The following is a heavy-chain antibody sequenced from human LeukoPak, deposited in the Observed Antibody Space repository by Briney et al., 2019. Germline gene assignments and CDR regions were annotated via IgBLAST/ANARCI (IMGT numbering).Heavy chain of an antibody. Sequence: GGSLRLSCAASGFTFSSYAMSWVRQAPGKGLEWVSAISGSGGSTYYADSVKGRFTISRDNSKNTLYLQMNSLRAEDTAVYYCAKDLGIVVVVAATTDDYWGQGTLVTVSS. J-gene: IGHJ4*02. CDR1: GFTFSSYA. D-gene: IGHD2-15*01. CDR3: AKDLGIVVVVAATTDDY. V-gene: IGHV3-23*01. CDR2: ISGSGGST.